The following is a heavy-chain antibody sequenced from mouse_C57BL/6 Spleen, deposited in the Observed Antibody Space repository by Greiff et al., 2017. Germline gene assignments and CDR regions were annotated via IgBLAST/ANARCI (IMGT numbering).Heavy chain of an antibody. Sequence: VQLQQSGAELVKPGASVKLSCKASGYTFTEYTIHWVKQRSGQGLEWIGWFYPGSGSIKYNEKFKDKATLTADKSSSTVYLELSRLTSEDSAVYFWARHEGGRGYGNYYYAMDDWGQGTSVTVAS. D-gene: IGHD2-10*02. CDR2: FYPGSGSI. J-gene: IGHJ4*01. CDR3: ARHEGGRGYGNYYYAMDD. V-gene: IGHV1-62-2*01. CDR1: GYTFTEYT.